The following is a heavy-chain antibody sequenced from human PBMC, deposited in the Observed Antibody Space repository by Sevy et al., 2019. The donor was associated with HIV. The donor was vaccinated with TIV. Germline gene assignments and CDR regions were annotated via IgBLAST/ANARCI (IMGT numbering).Heavy chain of an antibody. V-gene: IGHV1-69*13. CDR1: GGTFSSYA. Sequence: SVKVSCKASGGTFSSYAISWVLQAPGQGLEWMGGIIPIFGTANYAQKFQGRVTITADESTSTAYMELSSLRSEDTAVYYCARDYYDSSGYYSPFDYWGQGTLVTVSS. CDR3: ARDYYDSSGYYSPFDY. J-gene: IGHJ4*02. CDR2: IIPIFGTA. D-gene: IGHD3-22*01.